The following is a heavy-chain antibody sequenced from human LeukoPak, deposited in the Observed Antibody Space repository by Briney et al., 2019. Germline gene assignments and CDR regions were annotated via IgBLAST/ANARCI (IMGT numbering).Heavy chain of an antibody. CDR1: GYTFTSYG. CDR3: ARGEQWLTYYYYGMDV. CDR2: ISAYNGNT. Sequence: ASVKVFCKASGYTFTSYGISWVRPAPGQGLAWMRWISAYNGNTNYAQKLQGRVTMTTDTSTSTAYMELSSLRSDHTAVYYCARGEQWLTYYYYGMDVWGQGTTVTVSS. V-gene: IGHV1-18*01. J-gene: IGHJ6*02. D-gene: IGHD6-19*01.